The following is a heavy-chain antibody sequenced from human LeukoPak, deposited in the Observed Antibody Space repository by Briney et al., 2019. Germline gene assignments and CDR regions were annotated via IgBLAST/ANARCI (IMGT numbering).Heavy chain of an antibody. J-gene: IGHJ6*02. Sequence: SETLSLTCAVYGGSFSGYYWSWTRQPPGKGLEWIGEINHSGSTNYNPSLKSRVTISVDTSKNQFSLKLSSVTAADTAVYYCARERYFDWLGVDVWGQGTTVTVSS. CDR3: ARERYFDWLGVDV. CDR2: INHSGST. CDR1: GGSFSGYY. V-gene: IGHV4-34*01. D-gene: IGHD3-9*01.